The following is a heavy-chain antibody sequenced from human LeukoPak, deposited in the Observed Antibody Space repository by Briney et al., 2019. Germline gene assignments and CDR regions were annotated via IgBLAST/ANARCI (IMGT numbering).Heavy chain of an antibody. J-gene: IGHJ4*02. D-gene: IGHD6-19*01. CDR2: INAGNGNT. CDR1: GYTFTSYA. CDR3: ARADIAVAAFFDY. V-gene: IGHV1-3*01. Sequence: ASVKVSCKASGYTFTSYAMHWVRQAPGQRLEWMGWINAGNGNTKYSQKFQGRVTITRDTSASTAYMELSSLRSEDTAVYYRARADIAVAAFFDYWGQGTLVTVSS.